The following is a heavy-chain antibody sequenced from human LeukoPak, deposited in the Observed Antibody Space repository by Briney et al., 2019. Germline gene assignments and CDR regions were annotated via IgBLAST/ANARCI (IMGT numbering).Heavy chain of an antibody. CDR2: ITVSGGTT. D-gene: IGHD1-14*01. J-gene: IGHJ6*02. CDR3: AKYLTARGPPYALDV. CDR1: EFXFSSYA. V-gene: IGHV3-23*01. Sequence: PGGSLRLSCAASEFXFSSYAIQWVRQAPGKGLEWVSGITVSGGTTCYTDSVKGRFTISRDNSKNTLYLQMNSLRAEDTAVYYCAKYLTARGPPYALDVWGQGTTVTVSS.